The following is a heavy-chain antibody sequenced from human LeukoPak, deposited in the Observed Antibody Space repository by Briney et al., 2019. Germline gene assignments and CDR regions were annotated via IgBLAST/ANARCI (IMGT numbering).Heavy chain of an antibody. CDR3: TLEYNNSGFDY. J-gene: IGHJ4*02. CDR2: ISYDRSEV. V-gene: IGHV3-30-3*01. CDR1: GFTFSSYA. D-gene: IGHD1-20*01. Sequence: GGSLRLSCAASGFTFSSYAMSWVRQAPGKGLEWVASISYDRSEVYYADSVKGRFTISRDNSKNTVSLRMNSLRAEDTAVYFCTLEYNNSGFDYWGQGTLVTVSS.